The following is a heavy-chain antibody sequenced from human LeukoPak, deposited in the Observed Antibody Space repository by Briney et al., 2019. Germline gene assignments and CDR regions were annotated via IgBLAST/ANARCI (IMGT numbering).Heavy chain of an antibody. V-gene: IGHV1-18*01. CDR3: ARGYSSSWYYYYYYMDV. Sequence: ASVEVSCKASGYTFTSYGISWVRQAPGQGLEWMGWISAYNGNTNYAQKLQGRVTMTTDTSTSIAYMELRSLRSDDTAVYYCARGYSSSWYYYYYYMDVWGKGTTVTISS. J-gene: IGHJ6*03. D-gene: IGHD6-13*01. CDR1: GYTFTSYG. CDR2: ISAYNGNT.